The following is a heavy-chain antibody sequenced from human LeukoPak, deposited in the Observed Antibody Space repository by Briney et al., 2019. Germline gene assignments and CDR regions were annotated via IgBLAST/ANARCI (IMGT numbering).Heavy chain of an antibody. J-gene: IGHJ4*02. CDR1: GYTSTDYY. V-gene: IGHV1-2*02. D-gene: IGHD3-22*01. Sequence: GASVKVSCKASGYTSTDYYIHWVRQAPGQGLEWMGWINPNSGGTLYAQNFQGRVAMTRDTSITTAYMELRWLTSDDTAVYYCTREGDSRVYWGQGTLVTASS. CDR3: TREGDSRVY. CDR2: INPNSGGT.